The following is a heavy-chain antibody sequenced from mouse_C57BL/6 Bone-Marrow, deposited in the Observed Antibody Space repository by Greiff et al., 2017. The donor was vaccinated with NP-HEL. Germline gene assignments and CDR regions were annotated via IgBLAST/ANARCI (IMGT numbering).Heavy chain of an antibody. CDR3: AREYGYDWYFDV. CDR1: GYTFTSYW. D-gene: IGHD2-2*01. J-gene: IGHJ1*03. CDR2: ISPSSGYT. Sequence: VQGVESGAELAKPGASVKLSCKASGYTFTSYWMHWVQQRPGQGLEWIGYISPSSGYTKYNQKFKDKATLTADTSSSTAYMQLSSLTDEDSAVYYCAREYGYDWYFDVWGTGTTVTVSS. V-gene: IGHV1-7*01.